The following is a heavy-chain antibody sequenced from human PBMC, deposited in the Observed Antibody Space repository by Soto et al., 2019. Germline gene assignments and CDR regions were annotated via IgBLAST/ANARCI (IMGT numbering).Heavy chain of an antibody. CDR1: GFTFSSYG. Sequence: QVQLVESGGGVVQPGRSLRLSCAASGFTFSSYGMHWVRQAPGKGLEWVAVISYDGSYKYYADSVKGRFTISRDNSKNTLYLQMNSLRAEDTAVYYCAKDQGTTVTTTHYYYGMDVWGQGTTVTVSS. CDR3: AKDQGTTVTTTHYYYGMDV. CDR2: ISYDGSYK. V-gene: IGHV3-30*18. J-gene: IGHJ6*02. D-gene: IGHD4-17*01.